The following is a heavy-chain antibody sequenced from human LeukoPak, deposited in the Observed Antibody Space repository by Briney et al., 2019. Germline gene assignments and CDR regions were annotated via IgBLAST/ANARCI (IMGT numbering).Heavy chain of an antibody. CDR1: GYTFTGYY. V-gene: IGHV1-2*02. CDR2: INPNSGGT. CDR3: ARDLTGGPYGSGSYQGMGTDY. D-gene: IGHD3-10*01. J-gene: IGHJ4*02. Sequence: GASVKVSCKASGYTFTGYYMHWVRQAPGQGLEWMGWINPNSGGTSYAQKFQGRVTMTRDTSTSTVYMELSSLRSEDTAVYYCARDLTGGPYGSGSYQGMGTDYWGQGTLVTVSS.